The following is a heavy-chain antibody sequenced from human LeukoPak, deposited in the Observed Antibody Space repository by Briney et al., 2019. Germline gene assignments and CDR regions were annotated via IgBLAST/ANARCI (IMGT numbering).Heavy chain of an antibody. V-gene: IGHV4-4*07. CDR3: ARAGEEMATVGEYYFDY. Sequence: PSETLSLTCTVSGGSISSYYWSWIRQPAGKGLEWIGRIYTSGSTNYNPSLKSRVTISVDTSKNQFSLKLSSVTAADTAVYYCARAGEEMATVGEYYFDYWGQGTLVTVSS. CDR2: IYTSGST. D-gene: IGHD5-24*01. J-gene: IGHJ4*02. CDR1: GGSISSYY.